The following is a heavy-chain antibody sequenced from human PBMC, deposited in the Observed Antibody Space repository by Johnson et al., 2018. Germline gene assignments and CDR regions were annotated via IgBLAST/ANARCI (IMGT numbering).Heavy chain of an antibody. CDR1: GFTFSSYG. CDR2: ISYDGSNK. J-gene: IGHJ1*01. CDR3: AKDRYSSGREYFQH. Sequence: VQLVESGGGVVQPGRSLRLSCAASGFTFSSYGMHWVRQAPGKGLEWVAVISYDGSNKYYADSVKGRFTISRDNAKNTLYLQMNSLRAEDTAVYYCAKDRYSSGREYFQHWGQGTLVTVSS. V-gene: IGHV3-30*18. D-gene: IGHD6-19*01.